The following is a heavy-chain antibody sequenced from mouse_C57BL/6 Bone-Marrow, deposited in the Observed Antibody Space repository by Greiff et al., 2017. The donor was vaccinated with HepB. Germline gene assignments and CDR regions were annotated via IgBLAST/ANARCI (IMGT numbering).Heavy chain of an antibody. J-gene: IGHJ1*03. CDR3: AREGTVVADWYFDV. CDR1: GYSFTDYN. Sequence: EVKLQESGPELVKPGASVKISCKASGYSFTDYNMNWVKQSNGKSLEWIGVINPNYGTTSYNQKFKGKATLTVDQSSSTAYMQLNSLTSGDSAVYYCAREGTVVADWYFDVWGTGTTVTVSS. D-gene: IGHD1-1*01. CDR2: INPNYGTT. V-gene: IGHV1-39*01.